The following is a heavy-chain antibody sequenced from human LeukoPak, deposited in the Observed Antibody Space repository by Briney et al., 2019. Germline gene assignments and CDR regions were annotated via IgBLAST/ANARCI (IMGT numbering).Heavy chain of an antibody. CDR2: IYYSGST. CDR3: ARGGSALPDY. D-gene: IGHD3-10*01. J-gene: IGHJ4*02. Sequence: SETLSLTCTVSGGSISSSSYYWGWIRQPPGKGLEWIGSIYYSGSTYYNPSLKSRVTISVDTSKNQFSLKLSSVTAADTAVYYCARGGSALPDYWGQGTLVTVSS. V-gene: IGHV4-39*07. CDR1: GGSISSSSYY.